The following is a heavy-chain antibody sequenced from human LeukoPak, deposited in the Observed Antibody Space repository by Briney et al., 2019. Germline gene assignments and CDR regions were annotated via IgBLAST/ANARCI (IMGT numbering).Heavy chain of an antibody. V-gene: IGHV3-23*01. D-gene: IGHD6-13*01. J-gene: IGHJ4*02. CDR1: GFTVSSNY. Sequence: PGGSLRLSCAASGFTVSSNYMSWVRQAPGKGLEWVSGISDSGGNTYYADSVKGRFTISRDNSKNTLYIQMDSLKAEDTAVYFCAKDRSDSSSWYCFDCWGQGALVTVSS. CDR2: ISDSGGNT. CDR3: AKDRSDSSSWYCFDC.